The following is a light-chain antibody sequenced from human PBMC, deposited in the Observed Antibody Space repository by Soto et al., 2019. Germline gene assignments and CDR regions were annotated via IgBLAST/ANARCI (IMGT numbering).Light chain of an antibody. V-gene: IGLV2-14*01. Sequence: QSVLTQPASVSGSPGQSITISCTGTSSDVGGYNYVSWYQQHPGKAPKLMIYDVSNRPSGVSNRFSGSKSGNTASLTISGLQAEDEADYYSSSYTSSSTLGGVVFGGGTKVTVL. CDR3: SSYTSSSTLGGVV. J-gene: IGLJ2*01. CDR1: SSDVGGYNY. CDR2: DVS.